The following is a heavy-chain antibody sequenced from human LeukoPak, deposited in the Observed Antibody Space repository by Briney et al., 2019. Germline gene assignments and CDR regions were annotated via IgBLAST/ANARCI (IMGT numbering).Heavy chain of an antibody. CDR3: ARGRYDFWSGYYTPRGAYYYTDV. D-gene: IGHD3-3*01. CDR2: ISAYNGNT. V-gene: IGHV1-18*01. Sequence: ASVKVSCKASGYTFTSYGISWVRQAPGQGLEWMGWISAYNGNTNYAQKLQGRVTMTTDTSTSTAYMELRSLRSDDTAVYYCARGRYDFWSGYYTPRGAYYYTDVWGKGTTVTVSS. J-gene: IGHJ6*03. CDR1: GYTFTSYG.